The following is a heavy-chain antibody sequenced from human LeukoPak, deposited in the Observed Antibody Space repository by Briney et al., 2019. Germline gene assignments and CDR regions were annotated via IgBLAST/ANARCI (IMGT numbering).Heavy chain of an antibody. CDR3: AGGGYYGPGSLINY. CDR2: NYYSGST. Sequence: SETLSLTCTVSGGSISSYYWSSIRQPPRKGRECVVCNYYSGSTNYNPSLKSRVTISVDTSKNQLSLKLSSVTAADTAVYYCAGGGYYGPGSLINYWGQGTLVTVSS. V-gene: IGHV4-59*01. D-gene: IGHD3-10*01. J-gene: IGHJ4*02. CDR1: GGSISSYY.